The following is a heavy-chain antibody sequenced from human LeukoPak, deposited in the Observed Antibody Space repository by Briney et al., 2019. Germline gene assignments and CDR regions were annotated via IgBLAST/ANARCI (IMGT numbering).Heavy chain of an antibody. Sequence: SETLSLTCAVYGGSFSGYYWSWIRQPPGKGLEWIGEINHSGSTNYNPSLKSRVTTSVDTSKNQFSLKLSSVTAADTAVYYCARGVYNIVATRGWAYFDYWGQGTLVTVSS. V-gene: IGHV4-34*01. CDR2: INHSGST. D-gene: IGHD5-12*01. CDR1: GGSFSGYY. CDR3: ARGVYNIVATRGWAYFDY. J-gene: IGHJ4*02.